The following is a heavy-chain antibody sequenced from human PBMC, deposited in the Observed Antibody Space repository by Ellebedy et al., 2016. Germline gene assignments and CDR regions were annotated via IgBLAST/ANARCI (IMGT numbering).Heavy chain of an antibody. CDR1: GFTFSSYA. CDR3: ARDPDNHYDSSGYYRDY. Sequence: GESLKISXAASGFTFSSYAMSWVRQAPGKGLEWVAVIWYDGSNKYYADSVKGRFTISRDNAKNSLYLQMNSLRAEDTAVYYCARDPDNHYDSSGYYRDYWGQGTLVTVSS. CDR2: IWYDGSNK. J-gene: IGHJ4*02. D-gene: IGHD3-22*01. V-gene: IGHV3-33*08.